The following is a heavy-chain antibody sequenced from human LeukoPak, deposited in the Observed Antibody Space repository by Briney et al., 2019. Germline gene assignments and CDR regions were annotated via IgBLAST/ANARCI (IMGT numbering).Heavy chain of an antibody. D-gene: IGHD1-1*01. CDR3: TTGSTVPPYYFDY. J-gene: IGHJ4*02. CDR2: IKSKTDGGTT. CDR1: GFTFGNAW. Sequence: GGSLRLSCAASGFTFGNAWMSWVRQAPGKGLEWVGRIKSKTDGGTTDYAAPVKGRFTISRDDSKNTLYLQMNSLKTEDTAVYYCTTGSTVPPYYFDYWGQGTLVTVSS. V-gene: IGHV3-15*01.